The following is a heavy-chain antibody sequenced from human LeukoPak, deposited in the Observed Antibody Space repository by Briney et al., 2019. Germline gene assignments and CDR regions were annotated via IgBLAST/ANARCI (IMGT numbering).Heavy chain of an antibody. V-gene: IGHV3-23*01. D-gene: IGHD2/OR15-2a*01. CDR2: ISPSGGIT. J-gene: IGHJ4*02. Sequence: GGTLRLSCAASGFTFSSHGMNWVRQAPGKGLEWVSGISPSGGITYYTDSVKGRFTISRDNSKNTLYLQMNSLRAEDTAVYYCARAGNTRFDYWGQGTLVTVSS. CDR3: ARAGNTRFDY. CDR1: GFTFSSHG.